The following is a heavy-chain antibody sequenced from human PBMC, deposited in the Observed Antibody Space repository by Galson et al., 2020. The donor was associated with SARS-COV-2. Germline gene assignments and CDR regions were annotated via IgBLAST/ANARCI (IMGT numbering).Heavy chain of an antibody. CDR2: IYPGDSNT. Sequence: HGESLKISCQGSEYTFASYWIGWVRQMPGKGLEWIGLIYPGDSNTRYSPSFQGQVTISADKSISTAYLQWSSLKASDTAMYYCARRNFGSSSRWFDPWGQGTLVTVSP. V-gene: IGHV5-51*01. CDR3: ARRNFGSSSRWFDP. CDR1: EYTFASYW. D-gene: IGHD6-13*01. J-gene: IGHJ5*02.